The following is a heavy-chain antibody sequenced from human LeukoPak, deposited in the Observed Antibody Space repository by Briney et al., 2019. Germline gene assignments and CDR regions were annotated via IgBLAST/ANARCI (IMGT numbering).Heavy chain of an antibody. D-gene: IGHD2-2*01. CDR3: ARARSPLLDSSTPYDAFDI. CDR2: IIPIFGTA. Sequence: SVKVSCKASGGTFSSYAISWVRQAPGQGLEWMGGIIPIFGTANYAQKFQGRVTITTDESTSTAYMELSSLRSEDTAVYYCARARSPLLDSSTPYDAFDIWAKGQWSPSLQ. V-gene: IGHV1-69*05. J-gene: IGHJ3*02. CDR1: GGTFSSYA.